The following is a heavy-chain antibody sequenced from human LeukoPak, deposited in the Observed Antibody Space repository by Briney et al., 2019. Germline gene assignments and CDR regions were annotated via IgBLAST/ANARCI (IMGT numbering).Heavy chain of an antibody. Sequence: GRSLRLSCAASGFTFSNYGMHWVRQTPGKGLEWVAVIWYDGSIKYYADSVKGRFTISRDNSNNTLDLQMNSLGAEDTAVYYCARVPTRGDWAGFDYWGQGTLVTVSS. V-gene: IGHV3-33*01. D-gene: IGHD2-21*02. J-gene: IGHJ4*02. CDR1: GFTFSNYG. CDR3: ARVPTRGDWAGFDY. CDR2: IWYDGSIK.